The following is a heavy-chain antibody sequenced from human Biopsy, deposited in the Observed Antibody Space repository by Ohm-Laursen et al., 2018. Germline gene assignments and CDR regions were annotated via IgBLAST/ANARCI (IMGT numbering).Heavy chain of an antibody. J-gene: IGHJ4*02. CDR3: ARDSPSYADYPLDS. Sequence: SETLSPTCSVSGTSIITYSWSWIRQPAGKGLEWIGRIYVSGSTNYNPSLKSRVTMSLDTSESRFSLELASVTAADTAVYYCARDSPSYADYPLDSWGPGILVTVS. D-gene: IGHD4-17*01. CDR2: IYVSGST. CDR1: GTSIITYS. V-gene: IGHV4-4*07.